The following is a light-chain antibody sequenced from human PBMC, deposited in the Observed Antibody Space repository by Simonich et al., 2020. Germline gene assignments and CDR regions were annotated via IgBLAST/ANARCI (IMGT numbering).Light chain of an antibody. V-gene: IGKV1-5*03. CDR2: KAS. CDR3: QQYNSYPLT. J-gene: IGKJ3*01. CDR1: KSISSR. Sequence: DIQMTQSPSTLSASVGDRVTITCRASKSISSRLAWYQQKPGKAPKLLSYKASSLESGVPSRFSGSGSGTEFTLTISSLQPDDFATYYCQQYNSYPLTFGPGTKVDIK.